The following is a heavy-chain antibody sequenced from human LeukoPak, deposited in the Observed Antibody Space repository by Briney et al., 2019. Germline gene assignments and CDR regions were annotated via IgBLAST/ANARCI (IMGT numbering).Heavy chain of an antibody. Sequence: SVKVSCKASGGTFSSYAISRVRQAPGQGLEWMGGIIPIFGTANYAQKFQGRVTITADESTSTAYMELSSLRSEDTAVYYCACGGSVDTAMVCYYWGQGTLVTVSS. CDR1: GGTFSSYA. CDR2: IIPIFGTA. V-gene: IGHV1-69*13. J-gene: IGHJ4*02. D-gene: IGHD5-18*01. CDR3: ACGGSVDTAMVCYY.